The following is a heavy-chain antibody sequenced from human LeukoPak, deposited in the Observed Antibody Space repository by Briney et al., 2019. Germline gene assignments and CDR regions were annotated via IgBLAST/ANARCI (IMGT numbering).Heavy chain of an antibody. V-gene: IGHV3-23*01. Sequence: GGSLRLSCAASGFTFSSYAMSWARQAPGKGLEWVSVISGSGGSTYYADSVKGRFTISRDNSKNTLYLQMNSLRAEDTAVYYCAKLSGYSSGWCDYWGQGTLVTVSS. D-gene: IGHD6-19*01. CDR1: GFTFSSYA. CDR3: AKLSGYSSGWCDY. CDR2: ISGSGGST. J-gene: IGHJ4*02.